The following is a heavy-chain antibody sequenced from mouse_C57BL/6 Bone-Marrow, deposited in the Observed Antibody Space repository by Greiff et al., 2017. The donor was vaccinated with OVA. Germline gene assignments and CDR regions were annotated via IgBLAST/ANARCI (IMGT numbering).Heavy chain of an antibody. CDR1: GYTFTDYE. CDR3: TDYDFDY. CDR2: IDPETGGT. D-gene: IGHD2-4*01. Sequence: VHLVESGAELVRPGASVTLSCKASGYTFTDYEMHWVKQTPVHGLEWIGAIDPETGGTAYNQKFKGKAILTADKSSSTAYMELRSLTSEDSAVYYCTDYDFDYWGQGTTLTVSS. J-gene: IGHJ2*01. V-gene: IGHV1-15*01.